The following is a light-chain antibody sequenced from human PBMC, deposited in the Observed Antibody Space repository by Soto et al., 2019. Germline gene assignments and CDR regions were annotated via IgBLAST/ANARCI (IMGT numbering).Light chain of an antibody. J-gene: IGKJ1*01. V-gene: IGKV3-20*01. CDR3: QQYGSSPRIT. Sequence: EIVLTQSPGTLSLSPGERSTLSCRASQSVSSSYLAWYQQKPGQAPRLLIYGASSRATGIPDRFSGSGSGTDFTLTISRLEPEDFAVYYCQQYGSSPRITFGQGTKVDI. CDR2: GAS. CDR1: QSVSSSY.